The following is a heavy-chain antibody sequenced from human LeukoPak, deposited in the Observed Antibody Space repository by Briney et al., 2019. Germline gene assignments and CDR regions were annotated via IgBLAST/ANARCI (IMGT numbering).Heavy chain of an antibody. V-gene: IGHV4-34*01. J-gene: IGHJ4*02. CDR2: INHSGST. CDR3: ARGRRWIQLWLQWYFDY. Sequence: SETLSLTCAVYGGSFSGYYWSWIRQPPGKGLEWIGEINHSGSTNYNPSLKSRVTISVDTSKNQFSLKLSSVTAADTAVYYCARGRRWIQLWLQWYFDYWGQGTLVTVSS. CDR1: GGSFSGYY. D-gene: IGHD5-18*01.